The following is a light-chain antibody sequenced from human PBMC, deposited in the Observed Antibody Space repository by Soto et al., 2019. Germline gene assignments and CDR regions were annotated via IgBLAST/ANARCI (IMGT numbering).Light chain of an antibody. Sequence: EHVLTQSPGHLSLSPGKRATLSCRASQSISSNLAWYQQKPGQAPKLVIYKASNRATGVPDRFSGSGSGTDFTLTVTRLEPEDFAVYYCQQYAEYPLTFGGGTKVDIK. V-gene: IGKV3-20*01. CDR1: QSISSN. J-gene: IGKJ4*01. CDR3: QQYAEYPLT. CDR2: KAS.